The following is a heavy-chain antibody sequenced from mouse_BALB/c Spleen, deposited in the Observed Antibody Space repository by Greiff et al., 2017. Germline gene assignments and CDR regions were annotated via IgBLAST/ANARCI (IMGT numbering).Heavy chain of an antibody. D-gene: IGHD2-3*01. V-gene: IGHV5-12-1*01. CDR2: ISSGGGST. J-gene: IGHJ4*01. CDR3: ARHNGYYSSYAMDY. Sequence: EVQLVESGGGLVKPGGSLKLSCAASGFAFSSYDMSWVRQTPEKRLEWVAYISSGGGSTYYPDTVKGRFTISRDNAKNNLYLQMSSLKSEDTAMYYCARHNGYYSSYAMDYWGQGTSVTVSS. CDR1: GFAFSSYD.